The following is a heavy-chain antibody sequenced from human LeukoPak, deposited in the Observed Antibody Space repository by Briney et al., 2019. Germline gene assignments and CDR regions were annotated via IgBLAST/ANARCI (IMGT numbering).Heavy chain of an antibody. CDR3: GRDRPTGYYDY. D-gene: IGHD3-9*01. CDR1: GGSISSGSYY. V-gene: IGHV4-61*02. J-gene: IGHJ4*02. CDR2: IYTSGST. Sequence: KPSQTLSLTCTVSGGSISSGSYYWSWIRQPAGKGLEWIGRIYTSGSTNYNPSLKSRVTISVDTSKNQFSLKLSSVTAADTAVYFCGRDRPTGYYDYWGQGILVTVSS.